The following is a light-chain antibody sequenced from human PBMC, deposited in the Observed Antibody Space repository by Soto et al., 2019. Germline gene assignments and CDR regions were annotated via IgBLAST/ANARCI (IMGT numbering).Light chain of an antibody. Sequence: DLQMTQSPSTLSASVGDRVTITCRASQNINIWLAWYQQKPGKAPKLLIYKASTLESGVPDRFTGSGSGTDFTLTISSLQAEDVAVYYCQQHLTIPFTFGPGTKVDIK. J-gene: IGKJ3*01. V-gene: IGKV1-5*03. CDR1: QNINIW. CDR2: KAS. CDR3: QQHLTIPFT.